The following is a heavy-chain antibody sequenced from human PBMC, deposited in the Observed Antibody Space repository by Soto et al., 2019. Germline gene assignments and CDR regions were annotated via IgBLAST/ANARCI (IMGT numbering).Heavy chain of an antibody. Sequence: QVQLVQSGAEVKKPGSSVKVSCKTSGGTFSSHALTWLRQAPGQGLGWRGGIIPMFGTTYTSQKFQGRVAISAAETTSTLELSSLRSEDTAVYFCARCDVCYPGGDDAFDLWGQGTTVIVSS. J-gene: IGHJ3*01. CDR3: ARCDVCYPGGDDAFDL. V-gene: IGHV1-69*01. CDR2: IIPMFGTT. CDR1: GGTFSSHA. D-gene: IGHD2-21*02.